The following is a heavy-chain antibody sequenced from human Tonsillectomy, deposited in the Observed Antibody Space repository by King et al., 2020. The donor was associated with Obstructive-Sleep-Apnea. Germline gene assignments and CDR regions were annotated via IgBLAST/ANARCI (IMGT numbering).Heavy chain of an antibody. CDR3: ARVHGSGSYYNMYYFDY. CDR1: GFTFSSYA. V-gene: IGHV3-30*04. Sequence: VQLVESGGGVVQPGRSLRLSCAASGFTFSSYAMHWVRQAPGKGLDWVAVISYDATNKYYADSVKGRFTIPRDNSKNTLYLQMNSLRAEDTAVYFCARVHGSGSYYNMYYFDYWGQGTVVTVSS. J-gene: IGHJ4*02. CDR2: ISYDATNK. D-gene: IGHD3-10*01.